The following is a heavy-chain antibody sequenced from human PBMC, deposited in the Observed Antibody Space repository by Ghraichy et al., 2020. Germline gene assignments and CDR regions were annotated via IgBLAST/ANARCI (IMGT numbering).Heavy chain of an antibody. J-gene: IGHJ3*02. V-gene: IGHV3-33*01. CDR2: IWHDGSNK. D-gene: IGHD1-26*01. CDR1: GFTFSSYG. CDR3: ARLRGSYLYDAFDI. Sequence: GGSLRLSCAASGFTFSSYGMHWVRQAPGKGLEWVAVIWHDGSNKYYADSVKGRFTISRDNSKNTLYLQMNSLRVEDTAVYHCARLRGSYLYDAFDIWGQGTMVTVSS.